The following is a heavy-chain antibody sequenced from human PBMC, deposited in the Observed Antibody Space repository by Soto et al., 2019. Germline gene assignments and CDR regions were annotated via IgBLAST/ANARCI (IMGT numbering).Heavy chain of an antibody. V-gene: IGHV2-5*02. CDR1: GFSLTSLGET. Sequence: QITLKESGPTLVKPTETLTLTCTFSGFSLTSLGETVGWIRQPPGKALEWLALIYWDDDDHYSPSLESRLAITKDDSKNQVVLTLTNMDPVDTATYYCVHTHLVSRADDWGQGTLVTVPS. D-gene: IGHD2-2*01. J-gene: IGHJ4*02. CDR2: IYWDDDD. CDR3: VHTHLVSRADD.